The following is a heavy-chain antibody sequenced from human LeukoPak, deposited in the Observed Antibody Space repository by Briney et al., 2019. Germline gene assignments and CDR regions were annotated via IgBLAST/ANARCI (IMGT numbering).Heavy chain of an antibody. D-gene: IGHD4-17*01. Sequence: GGSLRPSCAASGFTFSSYAMSWVRQAPGKGLEWVSAISGSGGSTYYADSVKGRFTISRDNSKNSLYLQMNSLRAEDTAVYYCARDLYGDYEHWGQGTLVTVSS. CDR3: ARDLYGDYEH. V-gene: IGHV3-23*01. CDR2: ISGSGGST. J-gene: IGHJ1*01. CDR1: GFTFSSYA.